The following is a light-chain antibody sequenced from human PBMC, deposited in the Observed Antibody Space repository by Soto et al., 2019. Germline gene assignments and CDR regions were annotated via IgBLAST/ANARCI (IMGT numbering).Light chain of an antibody. J-gene: IGLJ2*01. Sequence: QSVLTQPPSASGSPRHAVILSCTGTSRDIGGYDFVSWYQQHPGKAPKLMIYDVFKRPSGVPDRFSGSKSGNTASLTVSGLQADDEADYYCSSYGGSNNLLFGGGTQLTVL. CDR2: DVF. CDR1: SRDIGGYDF. V-gene: IGLV2-8*01. CDR3: SSYGGSNNLL.